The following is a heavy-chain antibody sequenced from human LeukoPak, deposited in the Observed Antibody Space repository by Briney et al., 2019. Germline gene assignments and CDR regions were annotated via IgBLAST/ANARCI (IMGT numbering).Heavy chain of an antibody. CDR1: GGSISSGGYS. V-gene: IGHV4-30-2*01. CDR3: ARVGYDFWSGYYGFDY. D-gene: IGHD3-3*01. J-gene: IGHJ4*02. Sequence: PSETLSLTCAVSGGSISSGGYSWSWIRQPPGKGLEWIGYIYHSGSTYYNPSLKSRVTISVDRSKNQFSLKLSSVTAADTAVYYCARVGYDFWSGYYGFDYWGQGTLVTVSS. CDR2: IYHSGST.